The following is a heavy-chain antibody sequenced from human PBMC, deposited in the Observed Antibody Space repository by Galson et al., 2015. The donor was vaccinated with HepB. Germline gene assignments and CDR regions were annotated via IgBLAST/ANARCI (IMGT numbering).Heavy chain of an antibody. CDR3: ARVYFGSGSSSAYWYFDL. V-gene: IGHV3-30*02. Sequence: SLRLSCAASGFTFSNSGMHWVRQAPGKGLEWVASIRSDGSNNYYAVSVRGRFTISRDNSRNTLYLQMNSLRAEDTSVYYCARVYFGSGSSSAYWYFDLWGRGALVTVSS. CDR2: IRSDGSNN. CDR1: GFTFSNSG. D-gene: IGHD3-10*01. J-gene: IGHJ2*01.